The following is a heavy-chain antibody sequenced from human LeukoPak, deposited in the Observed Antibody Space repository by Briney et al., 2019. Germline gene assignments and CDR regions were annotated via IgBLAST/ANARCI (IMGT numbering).Heavy chain of an antibody. V-gene: IGHV1-2*02. Sequence: ASVKVSCTASGYTFTGYYMHWVRRAPGQGLEWMGWINPNSGGTNYAQKFQGRVTMTRDTSISTAYMELSRLRSDDTAVYYCARGGRIAAAGTGQGAGYWGQGTLVTVSS. J-gene: IGHJ4*02. CDR3: ARGGRIAAAGTGQGAGY. CDR1: GYTFTGYY. CDR2: INPNSGGT. D-gene: IGHD6-13*01.